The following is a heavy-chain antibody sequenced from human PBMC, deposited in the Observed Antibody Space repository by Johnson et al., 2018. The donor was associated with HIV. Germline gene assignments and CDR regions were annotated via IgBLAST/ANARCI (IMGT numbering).Heavy chain of an antibody. CDR3: ARVSNHAFDI. J-gene: IGHJ3*02. Sequence: QVQLVESGGGMVQPGRSLRLSCAASGFTFTTYALHWVRRAPGKGLEWVANIKQDGSEKYYADSVKGRFTISRDNSKNTLYLQMNSLGAEDTAVYYCARVSNHAFDIWGQGTMVTVSS. CDR1: GFTFTTYA. CDR2: IKQDGSEK. V-gene: IGHV3-30*04.